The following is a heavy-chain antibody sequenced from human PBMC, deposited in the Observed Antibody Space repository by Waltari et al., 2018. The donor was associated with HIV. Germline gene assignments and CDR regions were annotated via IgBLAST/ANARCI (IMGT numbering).Heavy chain of an antibody. Sequence: QLHLQESGPGLVQPSETLALPCTVSGASITRQSFYWAWIRQPPGKGLEWIGLMYNSGTTDYNPSLKSRVSMSRDTSKNRFSLRLHSVTAADTAIYYCARRGDGFNQHARLDHWGPGTLVTVSS. CDR2: MYNSGTT. D-gene: IGHD2-2*01. J-gene: IGHJ4*02. CDR3: ARRGDGFNQHARLDH. V-gene: IGHV4-39*01. CDR1: GASITRQSFY.